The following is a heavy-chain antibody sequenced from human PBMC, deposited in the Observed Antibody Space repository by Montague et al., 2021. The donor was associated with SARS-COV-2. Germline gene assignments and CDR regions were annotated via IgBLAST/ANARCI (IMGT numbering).Heavy chain of an antibody. CDR3: ARHPPGYRYFYYLDV. D-gene: IGHD1-1*01. J-gene: IGHJ6*03. V-gene: IGHV4-59*01. Sequence: SETLSLTCTVSGGSISSYYWSWIRQPPGKGLEWIGNLYYSGSTXXXHXXXXRVTISVDTSKNKFSLRLNSVTAADTAVYYCARHPPGYRYFYYLDVWGKGTTVTVSS. CDR2: LYYSGST. CDR1: GGSISSYY.